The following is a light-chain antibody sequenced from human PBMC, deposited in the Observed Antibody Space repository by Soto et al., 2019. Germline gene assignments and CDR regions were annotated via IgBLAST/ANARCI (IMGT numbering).Light chain of an antibody. V-gene: IGKV3-11*01. CDR3: QQRRSWPPTIT. CDR2: GAS. Sequence: IVLTQSPATLSLSPGARAPLSCRASQSVSSFLGWYQQTPGPAPRLLIHGASNRATAIPDRFSGSGSGTYFTRTSSSLEPEDFAVYYGQQRRSWPPTITFGQGTRLEIK. J-gene: IGKJ5*01. CDR1: QSVSSF.